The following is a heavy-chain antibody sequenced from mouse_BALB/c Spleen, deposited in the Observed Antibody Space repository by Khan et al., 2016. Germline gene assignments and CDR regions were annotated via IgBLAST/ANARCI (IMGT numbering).Heavy chain of an antibody. V-gene: IGHV9-2-1*01. D-gene: IGHD2-4*01. CDR3: ARREDYDGFAY. CDR2: INTETGEP. J-gene: IGHJ3*01. CDR1: GYTFTDYS. Sequence: QIQLVQSGPELKKPGETVKISCKASGYTFTDYSMHWVKQAPGKGLKWMGWINTETGEPTYADDFKGRFAFSLETSASTASLQINNRKNEDTATEFWARREDYDGFAYWGQGTLVTVSA.